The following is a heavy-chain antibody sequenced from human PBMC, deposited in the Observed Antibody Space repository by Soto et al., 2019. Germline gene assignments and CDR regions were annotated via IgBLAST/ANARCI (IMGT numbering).Heavy chain of an antibody. CDR3: ARDLYSSSWSSVHYYYGMDV. CDR2: IIPIFGTA. Sequence: SVKVSCKASGGTFSSYAISWVRQAPGQGLEWVGGIIPIFGTANYAQKFQGRVTITADESTSTAYMELSSLRSEDTAVYYCARDLYSSSWSSVHYYYGMDVWGQGTTVTVSS. V-gene: IGHV1-69*13. CDR1: GGTFSSYA. D-gene: IGHD6-13*01. J-gene: IGHJ6*02.